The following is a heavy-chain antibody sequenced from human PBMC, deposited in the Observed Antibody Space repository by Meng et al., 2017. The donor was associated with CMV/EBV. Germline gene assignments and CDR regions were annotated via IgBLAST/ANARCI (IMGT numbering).Heavy chain of an antibody. Sequence: GGSLRLSCAASGFTFSSYSMNWVRQAPGKGLEWVSSISSSSSYIYYADSVKGRFTISRDNAKNSLYLQMNSLRAEDTAVYYCAGGYSSGWSYYFDYWGQGTLVTVSS. V-gene: IGHV3-21*01. CDR3: AGGYSSGWSYYFDY. J-gene: IGHJ4*02. D-gene: IGHD6-19*01. CDR2: ISSSSSYI. CDR1: GFTFSSYS.